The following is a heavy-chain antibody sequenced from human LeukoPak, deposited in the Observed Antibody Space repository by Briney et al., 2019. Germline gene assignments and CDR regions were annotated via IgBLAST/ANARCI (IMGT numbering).Heavy chain of an antibody. CDR3: ARGNKVEMATITDY. D-gene: IGHD5-24*01. CDR2: ISGGGAAT. Sequence: PGGSLRLSCAASGFIFSNYAMTWVRQAPGKGLEWVSVISGGGAATYYADSVKGRFTISRDNSKNTLDLQMNSLRAEDTAVYYCARGNKVEMATITDYWGQGTLVTVSS. V-gene: IGHV3-23*01. J-gene: IGHJ4*02. CDR1: GFIFSNYA.